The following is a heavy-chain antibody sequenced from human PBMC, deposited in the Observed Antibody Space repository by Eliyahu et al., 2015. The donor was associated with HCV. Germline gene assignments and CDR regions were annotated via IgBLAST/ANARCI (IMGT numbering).Heavy chain of an antibody. D-gene: IGHD1-26*01. J-gene: IGHJ4*02. CDR2: INHSGST. CDR3: ARGVGATGGFDY. V-gene: IGHV4-34*01. Sequence: QVQLQQWGAGLLKPSETLSLTCAVYGGSFSGYYWSWIRQPPGKGLEWIGEINHSGSTNYNPSLKSRVTISVDTSKNQFSLKLSSVTAADTAVYYCARGVGATGGFDYWGQGTLVTVSS. CDR1: GGSFSGYY.